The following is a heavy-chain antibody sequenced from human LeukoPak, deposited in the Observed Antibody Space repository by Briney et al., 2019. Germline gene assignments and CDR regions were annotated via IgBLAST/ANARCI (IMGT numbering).Heavy chain of an antibody. V-gene: IGHV3-30*18. Sequence: GGSLRLSCAASGFTFSSYGMHWVRQAPGKGLERVAVISYDGSNKYYADSVKGRFTISRDNSKNTLYLQMNSLRAEDTAVYYCANGPHSSSWDDAFDIWGQGTMVTVSS. D-gene: IGHD6-13*01. J-gene: IGHJ3*02. CDR2: ISYDGSNK. CDR1: GFTFSSYG. CDR3: ANGPHSSSWDDAFDI.